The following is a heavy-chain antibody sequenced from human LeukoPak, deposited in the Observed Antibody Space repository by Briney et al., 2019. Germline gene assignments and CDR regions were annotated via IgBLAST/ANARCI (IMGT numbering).Heavy chain of an antibody. CDR3: AKDWAVATYLYYYMDV. V-gene: IGHV3-30*18. CDR2: ISFDGSNK. CDR1: GFTFSSYG. D-gene: IGHD6-19*01. J-gene: IGHJ6*03. Sequence: GGSPRLSCAASGFTFSSYGMHWVRQAPGKGLEWVAVISFDGSNKYYADSVKGRFTISRDNSKNTLFLQMNSLRAEDTALYYCAKDWAVATYLYYYMDVWGQGTTVTVS.